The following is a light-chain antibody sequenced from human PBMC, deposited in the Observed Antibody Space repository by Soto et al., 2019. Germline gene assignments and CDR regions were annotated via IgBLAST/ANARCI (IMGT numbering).Light chain of an antibody. Sequence: QSALTQPASVSGSPGQSITIACTGTNSDVGGYNSVSWYQLHPGKAPILVIYDVSIRPPAVSDRFSGSTSGNTASLTISGLQAEDEAEYYCSSYTDTRTVVFGGGTKLTVL. CDR1: NSDVGGYNS. CDR3: SSYTDTRTVV. V-gene: IGLV2-14*03. CDR2: DVS. J-gene: IGLJ3*02.